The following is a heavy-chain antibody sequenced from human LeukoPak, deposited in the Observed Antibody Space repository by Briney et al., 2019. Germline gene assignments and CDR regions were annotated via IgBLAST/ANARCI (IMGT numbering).Heavy chain of an antibody. Sequence: SQTLSLTCAVSGGSISSGGYSWSWIRQPPGKGLEWIGYIYHSGSTYYNPSLKSRVTISVDRSKNQFSLKLSSVTAADTAVYYCARGSGGYFDLWGRGTLVTVSS. CDR1: GGSISSGGYS. CDR2: IYHSGST. J-gene: IGHJ2*01. CDR3: ARGSGGYFDL. D-gene: IGHD1-26*01. V-gene: IGHV4-30-2*01.